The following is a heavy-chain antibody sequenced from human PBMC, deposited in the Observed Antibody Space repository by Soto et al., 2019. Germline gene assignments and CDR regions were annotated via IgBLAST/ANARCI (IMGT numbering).Heavy chain of an antibody. V-gene: IGHV1-69*04. D-gene: IGHD3-22*01. CDR2: IIPILGIA. CDR3: ARERGPYDSSGYYPDY. Sequence: GASVKVSCKASGGTFSSYTISWVRQAPGQGLEWMGRIIPILGIANYAQKFQGRVTITADKSTSTAYMELSSLRSEDTAVYYCARERGPYDSSGYYPDYWGQGTLVTVSS. CDR1: GGTFSSYT. J-gene: IGHJ4*02.